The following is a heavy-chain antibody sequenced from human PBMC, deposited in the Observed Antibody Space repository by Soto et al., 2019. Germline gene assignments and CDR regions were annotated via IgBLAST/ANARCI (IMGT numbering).Heavy chain of an antibody. CDR2: ISSSGRTT. CDR1: GFTFTTYA. V-gene: IGHV3-48*04. Sequence: GGSLRLSCAASGFTFTTYAMSWVRQAPGKGLEWVSTISSSGRTTFYAESVKGRFTISRDNAKDSLDLQMNRLRPEDRAVYYCASLSDISSSGLCTDVFDIWGQGTMVTVSS. CDR3: ASLSDISSSGLCTDVFDI. D-gene: IGHD6-6*01. J-gene: IGHJ3*02.